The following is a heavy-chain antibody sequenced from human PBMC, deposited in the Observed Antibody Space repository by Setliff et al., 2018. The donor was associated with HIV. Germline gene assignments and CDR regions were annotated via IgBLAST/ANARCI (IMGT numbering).Heavy chain of an antibody. V-gene: IGHV1-69*05. CDR2: IMTIFSTT. J-gene: IGHJ3*01. CDR3: ATEGAGGSYQRASALDV. D-gene: IGHD1-26*01. CDR1: AGSFSIFA. Sequence: ASVKVSCKSSAGSFSIFAINWVRQAPGQGLEWMGGIMTIFSTTNYARKFQGRVTITTDESTGTAYMELSNLRSEDTAVYYCATEGAGGSYQRASALDVWGQGTMVTVSS.